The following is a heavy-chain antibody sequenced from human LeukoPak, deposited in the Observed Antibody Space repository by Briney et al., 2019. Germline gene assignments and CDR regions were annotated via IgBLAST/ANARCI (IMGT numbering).Heavy chain of an antibody. J-gene: IGHJ4*02. Sequence: SETLSLTCAVYGGSFSGYYWSWIRQPPGKGREWIGEINHSGSTNYNPSLKSRVTISVDTSKNQFSLKLSSVTAADTAVYYCARGRAYCSSTSCRSLDYWGQGTLVTVSS. V-gene: IGHV4-34*01. CDR2: INHSGST. CDR3: ARGRAYCSSTSCRSLDY. D-gene: IGHD2-2*01. CDR1: GGSFSGYY.